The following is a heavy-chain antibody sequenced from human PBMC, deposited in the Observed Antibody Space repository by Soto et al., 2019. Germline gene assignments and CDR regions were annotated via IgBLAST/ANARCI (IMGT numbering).Heavy chain of an antibody. CDR3: ARSGSVLRFLEWPYYFDY. J-gene: IGHJ4*02. CDR2: INPSGGST. CDR1: GYTFTSYY. Sequence: ASVKVSCKASGYTFTSYYMHWVRQAPGQGLEWMGIINPSGGSTSYAQKFQGRVTMTRDTSTSTVYMELSSLRSEDTAVYYCARSGSVLRFLEWPYYFDYWGQGTLVTVSS. V-gene: IGHV1-46*01. D-gene: IGHD3-3*01.